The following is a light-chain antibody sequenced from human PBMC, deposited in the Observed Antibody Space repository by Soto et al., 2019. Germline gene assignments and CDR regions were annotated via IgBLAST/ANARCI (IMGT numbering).Light chain of an antibody. CDR1: QSISSY. V-gene: IGKV1-39*01. CDR3: QQSFSYPWT. CDR2: GAY. J-gene: IGKJ1*01. Sequence: DIQMTQSPSSLSPSVGDRVTITCRASQSISSYLNWYQQKPGKAPKLLIYGAYSLQGGVPSRFSGSGTGTGFTLTISSLQPEDLATYYCQQSFSYPWTFGQGTKVEIK.